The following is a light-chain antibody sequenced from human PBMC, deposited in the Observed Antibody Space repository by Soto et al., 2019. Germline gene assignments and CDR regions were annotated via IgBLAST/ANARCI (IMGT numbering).Light chain of an antibody. CDR3: QQYNNSPLWT. V-gene: IGKV3D-15*01. Sequence: RMTSQSVGNNLAWYQQRPGQPPRLLIYGASTRDTGVPTRFSGSGSGTEFTLTITSLYSEYFGVYHWQQYNNSPLWTFTQGTKVDIK. CDR2: GAS. CDR1: QSVGNN. J-gene: IGKJ1*01.